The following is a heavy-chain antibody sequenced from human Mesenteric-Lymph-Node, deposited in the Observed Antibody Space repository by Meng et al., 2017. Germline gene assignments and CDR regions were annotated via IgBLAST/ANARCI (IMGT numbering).Heavy chain of an antibody. V-gene: IGHV4-4*07. CDR2: IYTSGST. CDR3: AREGCGGDCYSESYAFDI. J-gene: IGHJ3*02. D-gene: IGHD2-21*02. CDR1: GGSISSYY. Sequence: SETLSLTCTVSGGSISSYYWSWIRQPAGKGLEWIGRIYTSGSTNYNPSLKSRVTISVDTSKNQFSLKLSSVTAADTAVYYCAREGCGGDCYSESYAFDIWGQGTMVTVSS.